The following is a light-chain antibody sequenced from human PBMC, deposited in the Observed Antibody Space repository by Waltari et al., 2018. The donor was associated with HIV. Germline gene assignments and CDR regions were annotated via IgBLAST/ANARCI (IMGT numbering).Light chain of an antibody. CDR1: NLGGKS. CDR3: QVWDITSDRVV. V-gene: IGLV3-21*04. CDR2: DDF. J-gene: IGLJ2*01. Sequence: SYVLTQPSSVSLAPGKTVTITCGGANLGGKSGHWYQQKPGQAPLLVISDDFDRPAGIPGRFSGSKSETTATLTISGVEAGDEADYYCQVWDITSDRVVFGGGTHLTVL.